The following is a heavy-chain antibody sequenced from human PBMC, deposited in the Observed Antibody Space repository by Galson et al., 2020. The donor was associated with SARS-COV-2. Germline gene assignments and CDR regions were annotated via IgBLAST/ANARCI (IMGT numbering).Heavy chain of an antibody. Sequence: GESLKISCAASGFTFSSYSMNWVRQAPGKGLEWVSYISSSSSTIYYADSVKGRFTISRDNAKNSLYLQMNSLRAEDTAVYYCAGYGDYYFDYWGQGTLVTVSP. CDR3: AGYGDYYFDY. D-gene: IGHD3-10*01. CDR2: ISSSSSTI. V-gene: IGHV3-48*01. J-gene: IGHJ4*02. CDR1: GFTFSSYS.